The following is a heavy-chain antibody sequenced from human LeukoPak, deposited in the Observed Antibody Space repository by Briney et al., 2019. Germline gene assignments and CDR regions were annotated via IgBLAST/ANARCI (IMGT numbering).Heavy chain of an antibody. D-gene: IGHD1-26*01. V-gene: IGHV3-48*03. CDR1: GFTFSSYE. CDR2: ISSSGSTI. Sequence: GGSLRLSCAASGFTFSSYEMNWVRQAPGRGLEWVSYISSSGSTIYYADSVKGRFTISRDNAKNSLYLQMNSLRAEDTAVCYCARDSGGNYLDYWGQGTLVTVSS. CDR3: ARDSGGNYLDY. J-gene: IGHJ4*02.